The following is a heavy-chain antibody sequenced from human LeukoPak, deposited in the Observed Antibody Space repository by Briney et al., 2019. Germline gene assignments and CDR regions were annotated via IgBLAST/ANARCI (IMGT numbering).Heavy chain of an antibody. CDR3: ARHLTSGWYEFDY. V-gene: IGHV4-39*01. CDR2: IYYSGST. CDR1: GGSIGSSSYY. J-gene: IGHJ4*02. Sequence: SETLSLTCTVSGGSIGSSSYYWGWIRQPPGRGLEWIGSIYYSGSTYYNPSLKSRVTISVDTSKNQFSLKLSSVTAADTAVYYCARHLTSGWYEFDYWGQGTLVTGSS. D-gene: IGHD6-19*01.